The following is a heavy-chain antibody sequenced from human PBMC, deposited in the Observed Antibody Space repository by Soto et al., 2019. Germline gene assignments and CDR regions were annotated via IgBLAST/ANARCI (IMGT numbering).Heavy chain of an antibody. D-gene: IGHD3-22*01. V-gene: IGHV3-48*02. CDR3: ARERYYDSSGYRDYFDY. Sequence: GGSLRLSCAASGFTFSSYSMNWVRQAPGKGLEWVSYISSSSSTIYYADSVKGRFTISRDNAKNSLYLQMNSLRDEDTAVYYCARERYYDSSGYRDYFDYWGQGTLVTVSS. J-gene: IGHJ4*02. CDR2: ISSSSSTI. CDR1: GFTFSSYS.